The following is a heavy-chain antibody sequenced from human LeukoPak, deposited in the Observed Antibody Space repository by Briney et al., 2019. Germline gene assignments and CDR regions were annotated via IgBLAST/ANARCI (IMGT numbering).Heavy chain of an antibody. CDR2: ISWNSGSI. J-gene: IGHJ6*02. CDR1: GFTFDDYA. Sequence: GRSLRLSCAVSGFTFDDYAIHWVRQAPGKGLEWVSGISWNSGSIGYADSVKGRFTISRDNAKNSLYLQMNSLRAEDTALYYCAKGWSYYYYYGMDVWGQGTTVTVSS. D-gene: IGHD3-3*01. V-gene: IGHV3-9*01. CDR3: AKGWSYYYYYGMDV.